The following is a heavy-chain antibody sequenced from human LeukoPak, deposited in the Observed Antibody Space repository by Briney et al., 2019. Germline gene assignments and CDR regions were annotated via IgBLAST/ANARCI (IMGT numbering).Heavy chain of an antibody. CDR3: ARRRYNWNAIDY. CDR2: ISVSSTII. V-gene: IGHV3-48*04. Sequence: GGSLRLSCAASGFTFSNYNINWVRQAPGKGLEWISYISVSSTIIYYADSVKGRFTISRDNAKNSLYLQMNSLRAEDTAVYYCARRRYNWNAIDYWGQGTLVTVSS. CDR1: GFTFSNYN. J-gene: IGHJ4*02. D-gene: IGHD1-20*01.